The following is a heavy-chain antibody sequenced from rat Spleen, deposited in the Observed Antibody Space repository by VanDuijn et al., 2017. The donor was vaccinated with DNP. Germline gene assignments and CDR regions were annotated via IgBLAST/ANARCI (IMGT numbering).Heavy chain of an antibody. CDR3: TTDLAPFDY. V-gene: IGHV5-19*01. Sequence: EVQLVESGGGLVQPGRSLKLSCAASGFTFSNYGMHWIRQAPTKGLEWVASISPSGGSTYYRDSVKGRFTISRDNAKSSLYLQMDSLRSEDTATYYCTTDLAPFDYWGQGVMVTVSS. CDR1: GFTFSNYG. CDR2: ISPSGGST. D-gene: IGHD2-7*01. J-gene: IGHJ2*01.